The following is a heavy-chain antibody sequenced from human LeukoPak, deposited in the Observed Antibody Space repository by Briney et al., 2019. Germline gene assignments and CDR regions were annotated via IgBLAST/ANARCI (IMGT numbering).Heavy chain of an antibody. CDR3: ARGQLYYDILTGYSP. D-gene: IGHD3-9*01. CDR1: GGSFSGYY. CDR2: INHSGST. V-gene: IGHV4-34*01. J-gene: IGHJ5*02. Sequence: SETLSLTCAVYGGSFSGYYWSWIRQPPGKGLEWIGEINHSGSTNYNPSLKSRVTISVDTSKNQFSLKLSSVTAADTAVYYCARGQLYYDILTGYSPWGQGTLVTVSS.